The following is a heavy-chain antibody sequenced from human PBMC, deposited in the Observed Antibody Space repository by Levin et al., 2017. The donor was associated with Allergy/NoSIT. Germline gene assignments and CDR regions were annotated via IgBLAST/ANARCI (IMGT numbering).Heavy chain of an antibody. CDR2: IYHSGST. V-gene: IGHV4-30-2*01. CDR3: ARACSSTSCYDY. J-gene: IGHJ4*02. Sequence: SQTLSLTCAVSGGSISSGGYSWSWIRQPPGKGLEWIGYIYHSGSTYYNPSLKSRVTISVDRSKNQFSLKLSSVTAADTAVYYCARACSSTSCYDYWGQGTLVTVSS. D-gene: IGHD2-2*01. CDR1: GGSISSGGYS.